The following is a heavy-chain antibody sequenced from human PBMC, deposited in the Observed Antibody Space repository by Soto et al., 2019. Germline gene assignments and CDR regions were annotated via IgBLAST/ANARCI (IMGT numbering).Heavy chain of an antibody. D-gene: IGHD5-18*01. CDR1: GFTFSNSW. Sequence: EVQVVESGGGLVQPGGSLRLSCAASGFTFSNSWMSWVRQAPGKGLEWVANIKEDGSKKYYVDSVKGRFTLSRDNAKNSLYLQMNSLRVEDTAVYYCARGGYSSCANWGQGTLVTVSS. CDR2: IKEDGSKK. J-gene: IGHJ4*02. V-gene: IGHV3-7*01. CDR3: ARGGYSSCAN.